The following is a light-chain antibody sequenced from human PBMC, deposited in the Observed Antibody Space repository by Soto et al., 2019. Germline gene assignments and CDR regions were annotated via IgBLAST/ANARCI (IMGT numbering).Light chain of an antibody. CDR2: WAS. CDR3: QQYYTNPLT. V-gene: IGKV4-1*01. Sequence: DIVMTQSPDSLAVSLGERATINCKSSQSLFYSSNNKDYFGWYQQKPGQPPKLLIYWASTRESGVPDRFSGSGSGTDFTLTISSLQAEDVAVYYCQQYYTNPLTFGQGTRLENK. J-gene: IGKJ5*01. CDR1: QSLFYSSNNKDY.